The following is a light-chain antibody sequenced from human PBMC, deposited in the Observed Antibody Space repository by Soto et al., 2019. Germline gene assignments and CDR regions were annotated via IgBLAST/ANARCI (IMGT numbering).Light chain of an antibody. J-gene: IGLJ2*01. CDR3: SSYTSSITLL. CDR1: SSDVGGYNY. Sequence: QSALTQPASVSGSPGQPITISCTGTSSDVGGYNYVSWYQQHPGKAPKLMIYDVSNRPSGVSNRFSGSKSGNTASLTISGLQAEDEADYYCSSYTSSITLLFGGGTKLTVL. V-gene: IGLV2-14*01. CDR2: DVS.